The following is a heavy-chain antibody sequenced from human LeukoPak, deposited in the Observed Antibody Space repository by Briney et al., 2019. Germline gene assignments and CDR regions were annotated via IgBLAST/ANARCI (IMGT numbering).Heavy chain of an antibody. CDR3: ARSRSKYCSSTSCYMFDY. V-gene: IGHV3-30-3*01. J-gene: IGHJ4*02. Sequence: GGSLRLSCAASGFNFSSYAMHWVRQAPGKGLEWVAVISYDGSNKYYADSVKGRFTISRDNSKNTLYLQMNSLRAEDTAVYYCARSRSKYCSSTSCYMFDYWGQGTLVTVSS. CDR2: ISYDGSNK. CDR1: GFNFSSYA. D-gene: IGHD2-2*01.